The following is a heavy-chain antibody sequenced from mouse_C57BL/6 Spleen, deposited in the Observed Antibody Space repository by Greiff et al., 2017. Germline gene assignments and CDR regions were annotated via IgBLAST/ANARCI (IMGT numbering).Heavy chain of an antibody. J-gene: IGHJ3*01. CDR2: INPGSGGT. D-gene: IGHD4-1*01. V-gene: IGHV1-54*01. CDR3: ARGRTGTMAY. Sequence: QVQLQQSGAELVRPGTSVKVSCKASGYAFTNYLIEWVKQRPGQGLEWIGVINPGSGGTNYNEKFKGKATLTADKSSSTAYMQLSSLTSEDSAVYFCARGRTGTMAYWGQGTLVTVSA. CDR1: GYAFTNYL.